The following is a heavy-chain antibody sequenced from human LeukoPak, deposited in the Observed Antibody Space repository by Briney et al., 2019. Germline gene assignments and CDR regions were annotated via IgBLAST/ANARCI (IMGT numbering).Heavy chain of an antibody. Sequence: GASVKVSCKASGYTFTSYAMHWVRQAPGQRLEWMAWINVDSGNTKYSQEFQGRVTITRDTSASTAYMELSSLRSEDMAVYYCARDQGGTAMVNWGQGTLVTVSS. CDR2: INVDSGNT. J-gene: IGHJ4*02. CDR3: ARDQGGTAMVN. CDR1: GYTFTSYA. V-gene: IGHV1-3*03. D-gene: IGHD5-18*01.